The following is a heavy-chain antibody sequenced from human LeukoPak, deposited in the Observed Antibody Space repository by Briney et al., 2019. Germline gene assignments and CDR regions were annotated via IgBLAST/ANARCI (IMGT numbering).Heavy chain of an antibody. CDR3: AKSGLRICSAGSCYFDY. Sequence: PGGSLRLSCAASGFTFSSYGMHWVRQAPGKWLEWVAVISFDGSTKYYADSVKGRFTISRDNSENTLYLQMNSLRDEDTALYYCAKSGLRICSAGSCYFDYWGQGALVTVSS. CDR2: ISFDGSTK. V-gene: IGHV3-30*18. CDR1: GFTFSSYG. J-gene: IGHJ4*02. D-gene: IGHD2-15*01.